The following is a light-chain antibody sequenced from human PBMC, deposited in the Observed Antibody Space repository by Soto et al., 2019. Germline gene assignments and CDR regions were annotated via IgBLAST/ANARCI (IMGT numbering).Light chain of an antibody. CDR2: DAS. J-gene: IGKJ5*01. CDR3: QQYNSYWIT. Sequence: DIQMTQSPSTLSASVGDRVTITCRASQSISSGLAWYQQKPGKAPKLLIYDASSLESGVPSRFSGSGSGTEFTLTISSLQPDDFATYYCQQYNSYWITFGQGTRLEIK. CDR1: QSISSG. V-gene: IGKV1-5*01.